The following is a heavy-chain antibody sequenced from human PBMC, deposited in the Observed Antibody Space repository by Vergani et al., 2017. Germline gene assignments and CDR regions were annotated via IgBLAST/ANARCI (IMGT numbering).Heavy chain of an antibody. CDR1: GYSFTSYW. CDR2: ILPGDSDT. D-gene: IGHD6-13*01. CDR3: ARQGHIRAAAGPLDY. J-gene: IGHJ4*02. Sequence: EVQLVQSGAEVKKPGESLKISCKGSGYSFTSYWIGWLRQMPGKCLDGMGTILPGDSDTRYSPSFQGQVTISADTSISTAYLHWSNLKASDTAMYYCARQGHIRAAAGPLDYWGQGTLVTVSS. V-gene: IGHV5-51*01.